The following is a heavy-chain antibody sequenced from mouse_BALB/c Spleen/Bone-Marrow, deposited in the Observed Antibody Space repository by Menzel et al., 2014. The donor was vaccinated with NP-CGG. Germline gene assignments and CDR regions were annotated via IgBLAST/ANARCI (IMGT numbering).Heavy chain of an antibody. CDR1: GYTFTSYW. J-gene: IGHJ4*01. Sequence: VQLQESGAELARPGASVKLSCKASGYTFTSYWMQWVKQRPGQGLEWIGAIYPGDGDTRYTQKFRGKATLTADKSSNTAYMQLSSLTSEDSAVYFCASPYGNYDAMVYWGQGTSVTVSS. CDR3: ASPYGNYDAMVY. V-gene: IGHV1-87*01. D-gene: IGHD2-1*01. CDR2: IYPGDGDT.